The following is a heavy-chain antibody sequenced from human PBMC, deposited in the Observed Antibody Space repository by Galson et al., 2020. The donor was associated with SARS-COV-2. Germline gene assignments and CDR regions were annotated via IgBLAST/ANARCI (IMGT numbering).Heavy chain of an antibody. J-gene: IGHJ4*02. CDR1: GFSLSTSGMC. Sequence: SGPTLVKPTQTLTLTCTFSGFSLSTSGMCVSWIRQPPGKALEWLARIDWDDDKYYSTSLKTRLTISKDTSKNQVVLTMTNVDPVDTSSYYFGRIMQVDGYDCGDYWGQCILVAVSS. D-gene: IGHD5-12*01. CDR3: GRIMQVDGYDCGDY. V-gene: IGHV2-70*11. CDR2: IDWDDDK.